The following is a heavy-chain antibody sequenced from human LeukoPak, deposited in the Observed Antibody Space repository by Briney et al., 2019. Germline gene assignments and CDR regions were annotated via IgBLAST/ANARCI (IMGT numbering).Heavy chain of an antibody. D-gene: IGHD3-9*01. CDR2: IYYSGST. Sequence: SETLSLTCTVSGGSISSYYWSWIRQPPGKGLEWIGYIYYSGSTNYNPSLKSRVTISVDTSKNQFSLKLSSVTAADTAVYYCARGAGILTGYYKPDAFDIWGQGTMVTVSS. CDR3: ARGAGILTGYYKPDAFDI. J-gene: IGHJ3*02. V-gene: IGHV4-59*01. CDR1: GGSISSYY.